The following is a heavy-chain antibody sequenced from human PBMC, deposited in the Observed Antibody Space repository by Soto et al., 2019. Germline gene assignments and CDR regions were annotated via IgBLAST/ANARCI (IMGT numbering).Heavy chain of an antibody. CDR1: GFTFSSYA. D-gene: IGHD1-1*01. CDR2: ISGSGGST. CDR3: AKTIKPTTGDYYGIDV. Sequence: GGSLRLSCAASGFTFSSYAMSWVRQAPGKGLEWVSAISGSGGSTYYADSVKGRFTISRDNSKNTLYLQMNSLRAEDTAVYYCAKTIKPTTGDYYGIDVWGQGTTVTVSS. V-gene: IGHV3-23*01. J-gene: IGHJ6*02.